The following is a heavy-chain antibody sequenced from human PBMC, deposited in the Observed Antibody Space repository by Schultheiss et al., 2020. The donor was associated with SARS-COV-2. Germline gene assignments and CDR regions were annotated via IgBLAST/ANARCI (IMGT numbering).Heavy chain of an antibody. CDR1: GDSISSGGYY. CDR2: IFHSGGT. CDR3: AREVLYYYDSSGYYVPYYYYGMDV. Sequence: SQTLSLTCTVSGDSISSGGYYWSWIRQHPGKGLEWIGYIFHSGGTYYNPSLKSRVDISVDTSKNQLSLKLTSVTAADTAVYYCAREVLYYYDSSGYYVPYYYYGMDVWGQGTTVTVSS. D-gene: IGHD3-22*01. J-gene: IGHJ6*02. V-gene: IGHV4-31*03.